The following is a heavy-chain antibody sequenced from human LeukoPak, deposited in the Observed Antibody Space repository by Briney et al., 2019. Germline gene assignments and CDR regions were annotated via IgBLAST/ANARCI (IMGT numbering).Heavy chain of an antibody. CDR3: AKSPYYYDSSGFDY. CDR1: GFTFSSHA. V-gene: IGHV3-23*01. CDR2: ISGSGGST. J-gene: IGHJ4*02. D-gene: IGHD3-22*01. Sequence: PGGSLRLSCAASGFTFSSHAMSWVRQAPGKGLEWVSAISGSGGSTYYADSVKGRFTISRDNSKNTLYLQMNSLRAEDTAVYYCAKSPYYYDSSGFDYWGQGTLVTVSS.